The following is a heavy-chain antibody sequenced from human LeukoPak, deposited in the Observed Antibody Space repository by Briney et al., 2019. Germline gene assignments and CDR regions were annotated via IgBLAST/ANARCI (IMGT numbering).Heavy chain of an antibody. CDR3: ARGGDIVVVPAEWFDP. CDR1: GYTFTGCY. J-gene: IGHJ5*02. V-gene: IGHV1-2*02. CDR2: INPNSGGT. D-gene: IGHD2-2*01. Sequence: ASVKVSCKASGYTFTGCYMHWVRQAPGQGLEWMGWINPNSGGTNYAQKFQGRVTMTRDTSISTAYMELSRLRSDDTAVYYCARGGDIVVVPAEWFDPWGQGTLVTVSS.